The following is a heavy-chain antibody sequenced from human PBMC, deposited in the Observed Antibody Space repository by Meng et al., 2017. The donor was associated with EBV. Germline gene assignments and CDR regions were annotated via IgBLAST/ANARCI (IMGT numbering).Heavy chain of an antibody. CDR3: ASESGRGFTPDF. J-gene: IGHJ4*02. Sequence: QGQGGAYGDEVKRPVSLVKMSCTTSGGPFRRDAVSWVRQGPGQGLEWLGGLIPMSGAPHYAQKFQDRGTITADEYTRTHYMELSSLRSDDTAMYYCASESGRGFTPDFWGQGTLVTVSS. CDR2: LIPMSGAP. D-gene: IGHD3-10*01. V-gene: IGHV1-69*01. CDR1: GGPFRRDA.